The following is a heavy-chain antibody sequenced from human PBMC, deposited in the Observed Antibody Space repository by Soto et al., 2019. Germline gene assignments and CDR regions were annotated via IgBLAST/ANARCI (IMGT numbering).Heavy chain of an antibody. CDR1: GFPFISYA. Sequence: GGSLRLSCAASGFPFISYAMSWVRQAPGKGLEWVSTISGTGGSTYYTNSVKGRFTISSVNSKNTLYLQMTSLRAEGTAIYYCAKDGLYCSSTSCRYIDYWGQGTLVTVSS. D-gene: IGHD2-2*01. CDR3: AKDGLYCSSTSCRYIDY. V-gene: IGHV3-23*01. J-gene: IGHJ4*01. CDR2: ISGTGGST.